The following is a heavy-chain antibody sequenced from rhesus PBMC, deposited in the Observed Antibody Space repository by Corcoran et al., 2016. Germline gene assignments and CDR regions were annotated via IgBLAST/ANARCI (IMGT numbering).Heavy chain of an antibody. J-gene: IGHJ4*01. D-gene: IGHD5-24*01. Sequence: QVQLQELGPGLLKPSETLSLTCAVSGASISSDWWGWIRQPPGRGLEWSGDIYGNSGGTYYNPSLKSRVTISREASQGHVSRTLTSVTAADTAGYVCVRDGDFDFWGQGVLVTVSS. CDR2: IYGNSGGT. V-gene: IGHV4-80*01. CDR3: VRDGDFDF. CDR1: GASISSDW.